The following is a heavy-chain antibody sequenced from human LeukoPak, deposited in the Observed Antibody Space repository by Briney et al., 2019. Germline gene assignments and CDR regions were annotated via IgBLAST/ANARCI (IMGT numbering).Heavy chain of an antibody. CDR3: AQSGGSGWYNHY. V-gene: IGHV3-74*01. J-gene: IGHJ4*02. CDR1: GFTFSSYW. CDR2: INSDGSST. D-gene: IGHD6-19*01. Sequence: GGSLRLSCAASGFTFSSYWMHWVRQAPGKGLVWVSRINSDGSSTSYADSVKGRFTISRDNSKNTLYLQMNSLRAEDTAVYYCAQSGGSGWYNHYWGQGTLVTVSS.